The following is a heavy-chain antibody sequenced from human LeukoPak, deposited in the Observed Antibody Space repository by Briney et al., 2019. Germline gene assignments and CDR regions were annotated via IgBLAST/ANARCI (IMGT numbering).Heavy chain of an antibody. V-gene: IGHV1-2*02. CDR3: ASPTTVTAQNYYYYYGMDV. CDR1: GYTFTGYY. D-gene: IGHD4-17*01. CDR2: INPNSGGT. J-gene: IGHJ6*02. Sequence: ASVKVSCKASGYTFTGYYMHWVRQAPGQGLEWMGWINPNSGGTNYAQKFQGRVTITADESTSTAYMELSSLRSEDTAVYYCASPTTVTAQNYYYYYGMDVWGQGTTVTVSS.